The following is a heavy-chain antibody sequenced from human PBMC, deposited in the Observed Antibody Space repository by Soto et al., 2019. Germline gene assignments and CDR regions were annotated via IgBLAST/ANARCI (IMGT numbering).Heavy chain of an antibody. CDR1: GFSIGSGICY. D-gene: IGHD3-16*01. J-gene: IGHJ6*02. CDR2: IFSSGTT. V-gene: IGHV4-30-4*02. CDR3: ARVPSPFDFYYAMDV. Sequence: PSDTLSLTCTFSGFSIGSGICYWSWIRQPPGKCLELIGYIFSSGTTYYNRSLKSRLSMSLDTSQNQFSLKLNSVTAADTAVYFCARVPSPFDFYYAMDVWGQGTTVTVSS.